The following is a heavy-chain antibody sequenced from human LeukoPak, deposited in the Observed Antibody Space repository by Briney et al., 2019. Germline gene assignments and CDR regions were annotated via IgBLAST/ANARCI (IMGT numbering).Heavy chain of an antibody. J-gene: IGHJ4*02. CDR2: IKQDGSEK. Sequence: GGSLRLSCAASGFTFSSYWMSWVRQAPGKGLEWVANIKQDGSEKYYVDSVKGRFTISRDNAKNSLYLQMNSLRAEDTAVYYCARDSNHYYYDSSGLDYRGQGTLVTVSS. V-gene: IGHV3-7*01. D-gene: IGHD3-22*01. CDR1: GFTFSSYW. CDR3: ARDSNHYYYDSSGLDY.